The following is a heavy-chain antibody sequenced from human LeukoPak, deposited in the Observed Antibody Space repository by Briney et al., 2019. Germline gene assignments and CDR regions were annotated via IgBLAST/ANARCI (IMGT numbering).Heavy chain of an antibody. J-gene: IGHJ4*02. CDR2: IKQDGSEK. V-gene: IGHV3-7*01. D-gene: IGHD5-18*01. CDR3: ARDVDTATRKYFDY. CDR1: GFTFSSYW. Sequence: PGGSLRLSCAASGFTFSSYWMSWVRQAPGKGLEWVANIKQDGSEKYYVDSVKGRFTISRDNAKNSLYLQMNSLRAEDTAVCYCARDVDTATRKYFDYWGQGTLVTVSS.